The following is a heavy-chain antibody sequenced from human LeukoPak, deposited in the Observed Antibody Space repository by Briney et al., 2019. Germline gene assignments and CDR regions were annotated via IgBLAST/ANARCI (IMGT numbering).Heavy chain of an antibody. J-gene: IGHJ4*02. CDR2: ISYDGSNK. D-gene: IGHD3-10*01. CDR3: ARDPQLLWFGEYFGHFDY. CDR1: GFTFSSYA. V-gene: IGHV3-30-3*01. Sequence: GGSLRLSCAASGFTFSSYAMHWVRQAPGKGLEWVAVISYDGSNKYYADSVKGRFTISRDNSKNTLYLQMNSLRVEDTAVYYCARDPQLLWFGEYFGHFDYWGQGTLVTVSS.